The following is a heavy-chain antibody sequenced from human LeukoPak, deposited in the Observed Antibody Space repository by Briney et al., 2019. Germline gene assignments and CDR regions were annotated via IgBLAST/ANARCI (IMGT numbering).Heavy chain of an antibody. CDR1: GGSISSYY. CDR2: IYYSGTT. D-gene: IGHD6-19*01. V-gene: IGHV4-59*03. J-gene: IGHJ4*02. CDR3: AAESERWLVRS. Sequence: KTSETLSLTCTASGGSISSYYWSWIRQPPGKGLEWIRYIYYSGTTNYNPSLKSRVTISIDTSKNQFSLKLNSVTAADTAVYYCAAESERWLVRSWGQGTLVTVSS.